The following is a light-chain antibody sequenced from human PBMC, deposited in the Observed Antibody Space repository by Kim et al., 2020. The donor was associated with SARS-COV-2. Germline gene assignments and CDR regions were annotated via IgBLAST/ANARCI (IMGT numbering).Light chain of an antibody. V-gene: IGKV1-5*03. CDR3: QQYNSRT. Sequence: LSASVGDRVTITCRASQSISSWLAWYQQKPGKAPKLLIYKASSLESGDPSRFSGSGSGTEFTLTISSLQPDDFATYYCQQYNSRTFGQGTKVDIK. CDR1: QSISSW. CDR2: KAS. J-gene: IGKJ1*01.